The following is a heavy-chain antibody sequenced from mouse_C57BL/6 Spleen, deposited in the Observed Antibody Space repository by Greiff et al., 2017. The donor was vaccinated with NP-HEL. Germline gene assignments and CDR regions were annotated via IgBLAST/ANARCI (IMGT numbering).Heavy chain of an antibody. CDR3: ARCDGDYYGSEDAMDY. V-gene: IGHV7-3*01. Sequence: EVMLVESGGGLVQPGGSLSLSCAASGFTFTDYYMSWVRQPPGKALEWLGFIRNKANGYTTEYSASVKGRFTISRDNSHSILYLQMNALRAEDSATYYCARCDGDYYGSEDAMDYWGQGTSVTVSS. CDR2: IRNKANGYTT. D-gene: IGHD1-1*01. CDR1: GFTFTDYY. J-gene: IGHJ4*01.